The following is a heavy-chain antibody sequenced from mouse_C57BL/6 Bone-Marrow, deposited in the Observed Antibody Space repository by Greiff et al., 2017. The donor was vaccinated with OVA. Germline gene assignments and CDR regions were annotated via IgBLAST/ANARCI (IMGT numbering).Heavy chain of an antibody. D-gene: IGHD1-1*01. J-gene: IGHJ2*01. V-gene: IGHV1-76*01. CDR3: ARGGYYEDY. Sequence: QVQLKQSGAELVRPGASVKLSCKASGYTFTDYYINWVKQRPGQGLEWIARIYPGSGNTYYNEKFKGKATLTAEKSSSTAYMQLSSLTSEDSAVYFCARGGYYEDYWGQGTTLTVSS. CDR2: IYPGSGNT. CDR1: GYTFTDYY.